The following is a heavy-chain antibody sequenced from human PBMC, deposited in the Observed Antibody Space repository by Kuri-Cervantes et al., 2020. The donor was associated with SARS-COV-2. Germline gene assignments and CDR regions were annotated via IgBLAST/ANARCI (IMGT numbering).Heavy chain of an antibody. CDR1: GGSISSYY. V-gene: IGHV4-59*12. J-gene: IGHJ2*01. CDR3: AMSSDWNPLWYFDL. CDR2: IYYSGST. Sequence: GSLRLSCTVSGGSISSYYWSWIRQPPGKGLEWIGYIYYSGSTNYNPSLKSRVTISVDTSKNQFSLKLSSVTAADTAVYYCAMSSDWNPLWYFDLWGRGTLVTVSS. D-gene: IGHD2-21*01.